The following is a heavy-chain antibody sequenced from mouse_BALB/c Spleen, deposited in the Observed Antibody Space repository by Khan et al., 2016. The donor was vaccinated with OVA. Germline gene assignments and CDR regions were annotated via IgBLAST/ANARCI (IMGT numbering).Heavy chain of an antibody. CDR3: ARSYGNYLDY. V-gene: IGHV3-2*02. Sequence: EVQLQQSGPGLVKPSQSLSLTCTVTGYSITSDYAWNWIRQFPGNKLEWMGYISYSGSPSYNPSLKSRISITRDTSKNQFFLQLNSVTTEDTATYYCARSYGNYLDYWGQGTTLTVSS. CDR2: ISYSGSP. J-gene: IGHJ2*01. D-gene: IGHD2-1*01. CDR1: GYSITSDYA.